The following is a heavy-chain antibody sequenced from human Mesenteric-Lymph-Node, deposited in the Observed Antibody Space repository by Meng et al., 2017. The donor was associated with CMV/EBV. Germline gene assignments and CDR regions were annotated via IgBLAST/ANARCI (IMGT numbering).Heavy chain of an antibody. V-gene: IGHV3-53*01. Sequence: GESLKISCAASGLTVSINSMSWVRQAPGKGLDWVARIDSDGNSDYADSVKGRLIISRDNSKNTLYLQMHSLRAEDTAVYYCARDGGETMGFDYWGQGTLVTVSS. CDR1: GLTVSINS. J-gene: IGHJ4*02. D-gene: IGHD3-16*01. CDR3: ARDGGETMGFDY. CDR2: IDSDGNS.